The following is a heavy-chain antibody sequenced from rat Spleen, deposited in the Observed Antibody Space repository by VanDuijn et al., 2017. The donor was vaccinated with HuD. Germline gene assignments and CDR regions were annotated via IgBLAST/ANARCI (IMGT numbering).Heavy chain of an antibody. Sequence: EVQLKESGPGLVQPSQTLSLTCTVSGFSLTDYSVHWVRQPPGKGLEWMGVMWSGGSTAYNSALKSRLSISRDTSKSQVFLKMNSLQTEDTAIYYCTREDYGLLEYYVMDAWGQGASVTVSS. CDR3: TREDYGLLEYYVMDA. CDR2: MWSGGST. D-gene: IGHD1-6*01. J-gene: IGHJ4*01. V-gene: IGHV2S63*01. CDR1: GFSLTDYS.